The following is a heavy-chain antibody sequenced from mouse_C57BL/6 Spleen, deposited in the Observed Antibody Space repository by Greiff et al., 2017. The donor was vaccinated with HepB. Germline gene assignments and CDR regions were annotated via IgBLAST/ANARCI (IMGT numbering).Heavy chain of an antibody. Sequence: EVQLVESGEGLVKPGGSLKLSCAASGFTFSSYAMSWVRQTPEKRLEWVAYISSGGDYIYYADTVKGRFTISRDNARNTLYLQMSSLKSEDTAMYYCTRDGIYYDAMDYWGQGTSVTVSS. J-gene: IGHJ4*01. V-gene: IGHV5-9-1*02. CDR2: ISSGGDYI. CDR1: GFTFSSYA. D-gene: IGHD2-1*01. CDR3: TRDGIYYDAMDY.